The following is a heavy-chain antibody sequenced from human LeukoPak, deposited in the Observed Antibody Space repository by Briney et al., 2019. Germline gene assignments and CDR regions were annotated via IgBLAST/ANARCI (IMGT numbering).Heavy chain of an antibody. CDR2: IYTSGST. J-gene: IGHJ6*03. Sequence: PSETLSLTCTVSGGSISSGTYYWSWIRQPAGKGLEWLGRIYTSGSTNYNPSLKSRVTISVDTSKNQFSLRLRSVPAADTAVYYCARSRSKYDFWSGLSYYYYYMDVWGKGTTVTVSS. CDR3: ARSRSKYDFWSGLSYYYYYMDV. V-gene: IGHV4-61*02. D-gene: IGHD3-3*01. CDR1: GGSISSGTYY.